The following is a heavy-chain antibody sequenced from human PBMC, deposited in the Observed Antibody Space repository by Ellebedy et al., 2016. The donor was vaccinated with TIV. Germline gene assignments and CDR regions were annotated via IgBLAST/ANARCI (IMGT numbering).Heavy chain of an antibody. J-gene: IGHJ2*01. CDR1: GESFSGHY. CDR3: ARVRIAARPYWYFDL. V-gene: IGHV3-7*01. CDR2: IKQDGSEK. Sequence: GGSLRLXXAVYGESFSGHYWSWVRQAPGKGLEWVANIKQDGSEKYYVDSVKGRFTISRDNAKNSLYLQMNSLRAEDTAVYYCARVRIAARPYWYFDLWGRGTLVTVSS. D-gene: IGHD6-6*01.